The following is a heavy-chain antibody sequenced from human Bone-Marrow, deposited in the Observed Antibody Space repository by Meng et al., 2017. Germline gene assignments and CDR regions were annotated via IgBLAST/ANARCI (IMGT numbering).Heavy chain of an antibody. V-gene: IGHV4-34*01. J-gene: IGHJ6*02. CDR1: GESSSDYY. CDR3: ARERITMVRGYFGMDV. D-gene: IGHD3-10*01. Sequence: GSLRLSCAVYGESSSDYYLTWIRQLPGKGLEWIGEINQSGSTNYNPSLKSRVIISVDTSKSQFTLRLNSVTAADTAVYCCARERITMVRGYFGMDVWGQGTTVTVSS. CDR2: INQSGST.